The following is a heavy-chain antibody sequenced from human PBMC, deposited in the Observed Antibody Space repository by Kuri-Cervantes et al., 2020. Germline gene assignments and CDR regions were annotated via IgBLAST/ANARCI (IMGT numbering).Heavy chain of an antibody. CDR2: IYYSGST. D-gene: IGHD6-19*01. Sequence: SETLSLTCTVSGGSISRGDYYWSWIRQPPGKGLEWIGYIYYSGSTYYNPSLKSRLTISVDTSKKQFSLKLSSVTTADTAVYYCASLIAVAGTANWFDPWGQGTLVTVSS. CDR3: ASLIAVAGTANWFDP. J-gene: IGHJ5*02. V-gene: IGHV4-30-4*01. CDR1: GGSISRGDYY.